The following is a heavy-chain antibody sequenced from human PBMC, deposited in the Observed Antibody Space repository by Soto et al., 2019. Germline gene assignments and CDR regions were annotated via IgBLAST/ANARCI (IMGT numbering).Heavy chain of an antibody. CDR1: GGSISSGGYS. CDR3: ARAGGLGAVAVDY. Sequence: QLQLQESGSGLVKPSQTLSLTCAVSGGSISSGGYSWSRIRQPPGKGLEWIGYIYHSGSTYYHPSLKSRVTISVDRSKNQFSLKLSSVTAADTAVYYCARAGGLGAVAVDYWGQGTLVTVSS. V-gene: IGHV4-30-2*01. J-gene: IGHJ4*02. CDR2: IYHSGST. D-gene: IGHD6-19*01.